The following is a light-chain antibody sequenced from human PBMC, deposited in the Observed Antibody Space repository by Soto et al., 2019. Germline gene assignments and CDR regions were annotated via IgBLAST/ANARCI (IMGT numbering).Light chain of an antibody. J-gene: IGLJ1*01. CDR1: SSVVGGYNY. CDR3: SSYAGSNNFV. V-gene: IGLV2-8*01. CDR2: EVS. Sequence: QSALTQPPSASGSPGQSVTISCTGTSSVVGGYNYVSWYQQHPGKAPKLMIYEVSKRPSGVPDRFSSSKSGNTASLTVSGLQAEDEADYYCSSYAGSNNFVFGTGTKVTVL.